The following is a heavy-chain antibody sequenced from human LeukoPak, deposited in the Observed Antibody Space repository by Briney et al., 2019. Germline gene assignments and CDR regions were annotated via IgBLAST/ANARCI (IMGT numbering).Heavy chain of an antibody. Sequence: PGGSLRLSCAASGFTVSSNYMSWVRQAPGKGLEWVSIIYSGGSTFYADSVKGRFTISRDNSKNTLYLQMNSLRAEDTAVYYCAKGFTYYYDSSGYWSPNYFDYWGQGTLVTVSS. D-gene: IGHD3-22*01. J-gene: IGHJ4*02. CDR2: IYSGGST. V-gene: IGHV3-53*01. CDR3: AKGFTYYYDSSGYWSPNYFDY. CDR1: GFTVSSNY.